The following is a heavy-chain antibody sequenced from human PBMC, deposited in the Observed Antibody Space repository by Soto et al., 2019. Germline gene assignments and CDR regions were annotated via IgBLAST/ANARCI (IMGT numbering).Heavy chain of an antibody. V-gene: IGHV3-21*01. Sequence: LRLSCADSGFTFGSHSMFWVRQAPGKGLEWVSSISAGSDYIFYADSVKGRFAISRDNAKNSLYLQMDSLRAEDTAVYYCARGGLVVVGAANRRLDYWGQGTLVTVSS. D-gene: IGHD2-15*01. CDR3: ARGGLVVVGAANRRLDY. CDR1: GFTFGSHS. CDR2: ISAGSDYI. J-gene: IGHJ4*02.